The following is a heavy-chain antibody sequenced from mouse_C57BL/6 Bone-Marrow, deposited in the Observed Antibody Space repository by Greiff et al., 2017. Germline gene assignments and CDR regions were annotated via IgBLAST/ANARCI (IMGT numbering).Heavy chain of an antibody. CDR2: INYDGSST. CDR3: ARHYGSSYFYAMDY. V-gene: IGHV5-16*01. CDR1: GFTFSAYY. J-gene: IGHJ4*01. D-gene: IGHD1-1*01. Sequence: EVQRVESEGGLVQPGSSMKLSCTASGFTFSAYYMAWFRQVPEKGLEWVANINYDGSSTYYLDSLKSRFIISRDNAKNILYLQMSSLKSEDTATYYCARHYGSSYFYAMDYWGQGTSVTVSS.